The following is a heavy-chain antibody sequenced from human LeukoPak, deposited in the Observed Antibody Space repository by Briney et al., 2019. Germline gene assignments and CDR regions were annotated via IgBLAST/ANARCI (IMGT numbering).Heavy chain of an antibody. CDR3: ARGDVGATLDFYYFDMDV. CDR1: GGSISSYY. D-gene: IGHD1-26*01. V-gene: IGHV4-59*01. CDR2: LYYSGST. Sequence: SETLSLTCTVSGGSISSYYWSWIRQPAGKGLEWIGYLYYSGSTNYNPSLKSRVTISVDTSKNQFSLKLSSVTAEDTAVYYCARGDVGATLDFYYFDMDVWGRGTTVTVSS. J-gene: IGHJ6*02.